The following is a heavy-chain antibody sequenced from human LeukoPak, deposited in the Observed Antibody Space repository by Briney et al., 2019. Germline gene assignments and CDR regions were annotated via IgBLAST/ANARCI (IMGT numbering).Heavy chain of an antibody. CDR2: IYYSGST. Sequence: PSETLSLTCTVSGGSLNGYFWSWIRQPPGKGLEWIGYIYYSGSTNYNPSLKSRVTISVDTSKNQFSLKLTSVTAADTAAYYCAGGPNSGDYVDHFDSWGEGILVSVSS. V-gene: IGHV4-59*01. CDR3: AGGPNSGDYVDHFDS. D-gene: IGHD1-26*01. J-gene: IGHJ4*02. CDR1: GGSLNGYF.